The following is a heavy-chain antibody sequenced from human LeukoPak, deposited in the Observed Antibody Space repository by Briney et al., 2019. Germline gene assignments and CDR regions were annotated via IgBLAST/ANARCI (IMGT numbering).Heavy chain of an antibody. CDR2: INWNGDRI. D-gene: IGHD2-21*01. V-gene: IGHV3-20*04. Sequence: SGGSLRLSCAASGFTFDDYGMTWVRQGPGKGLEWVSGINWNGDRISYADSVKGRFTVSRDNAKNSLFLQMNSLRDEDTAVYYCARRGGGGRSDALDIWGQGTMVTVSS. CDR1: GFTFDDYG. CDR3: ARRGGGGRSDALDI. J-gene: IGHJ3*02.